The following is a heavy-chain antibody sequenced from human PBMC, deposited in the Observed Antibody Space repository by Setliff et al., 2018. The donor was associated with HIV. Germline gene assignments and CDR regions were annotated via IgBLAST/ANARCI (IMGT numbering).Heavy chain of an antibody. D-gene: IGHD3-10*01. CDR1: GYTFTSYY. CDR3: TRNLYYYASGTHFGVY. V-gene: IGHV1-46*01. Sequence: GASVKVSCKASGYTFTSYYMHWVRQAPGQGLEWMGIINPSGGSTSYAQKFQGRVTMTRDTSTSTVYMELSSLKSEDTAVYYCTRNLYYYASGTHFGVYWGQGTPVTVSS. CDR2: INPSGGST. J-gene: IGHJ4*02.